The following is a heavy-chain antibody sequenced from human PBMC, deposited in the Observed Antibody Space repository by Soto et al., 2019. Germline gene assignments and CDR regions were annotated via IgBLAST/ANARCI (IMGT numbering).Heavy chain of an antibody. V-gene: IGHV3-7*03. CDR3: ARGDYYDSSGYSY. CDR1: GFTFSSYW. Sequence: PGGSLRLSCAASGFTFSSYWMSWVRQAPGKGLEWVANIKQDGSEKYYVDSVKGRFTISRDNGKNSLYLQMNSLRAEDTAVYYCARGDYYDSSGYSYWGQGALVTVSS. D-gene: IGHD3-22*01. J-gene: IGHJ4*02. CDR2: IKQDGSEK.